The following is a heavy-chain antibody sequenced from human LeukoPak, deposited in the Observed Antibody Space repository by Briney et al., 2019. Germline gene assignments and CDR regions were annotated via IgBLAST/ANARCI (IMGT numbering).Heavy chain of an antibody. V-gene: IGHV1-46*01. J-gene: IGHJ4*02. CDR3: ARAHTRSIAAAADFDY. CDR2: INPSGGST. Sequence: ASVKVSCKASGYTFTSYYMHWVRQAPGQGLEWMGIINPSGGSTSYAQKFQGRVTMTRDTSTSTVYMELSSLRSEDTAVYYCARAHTRSIAAAADFDYWGQGTLVTVSS. D-gene: IGHD6-13*01. CDR1: GYTFTSYY.